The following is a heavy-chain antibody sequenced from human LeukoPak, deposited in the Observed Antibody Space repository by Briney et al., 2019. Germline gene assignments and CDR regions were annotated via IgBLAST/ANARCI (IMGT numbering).Heavy chain of an antibody. Sequence: SETLSLPCAVSDYSISSGYYWGWIRQPPGKGLEWIGNIYHTGNTYYNPSLKSRVTISLDTSKNQFSLKLSSVTAADTAVYYCARSNYYYYYMDVWGKGTTVTASS. J-gene: IGHJ6*03. CDR2: IYHTGNT. V-gene: IGHV4-38-2*01. CDR1: DYSISSGYY. CDR3: ARSNYYYYYMDV.